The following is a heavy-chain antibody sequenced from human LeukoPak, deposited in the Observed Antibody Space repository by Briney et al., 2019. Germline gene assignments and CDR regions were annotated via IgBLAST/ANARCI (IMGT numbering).Heavy chain of an antibody. V-gene: IGHV1-69*05. CDR3: ARDLGIAAAGT. Sequence: GASVKVSCKASGGTFISYAISWVRQAPGQGLERMGRIIPIFGTANYAQKFQGRVTITTDESTSTAYMELSSLRSEDTAVYYCARDLGIAAAGTWGQGTLVTVSS. CDR2: IIPIFGTA. J-gene: IGHJ4*02. CDR1: GGTFISYA. D-gene: IGHD6-13*01.